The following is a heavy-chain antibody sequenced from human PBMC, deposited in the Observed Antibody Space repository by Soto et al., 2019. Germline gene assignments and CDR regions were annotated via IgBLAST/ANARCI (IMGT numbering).Heavy chain of an antibody. V-gene: IGHV3-33*01. CDR2: IWYDGSNK. Sequence: QVQLVESGGGVVQPGRSLRLSCAASGFTFSSYGMHWVRQAPGKGLEWVAVIWYDGSNKYYADSVKGRFTISRDNSKNTLYLQMNILRAEDTAVYYCARDRGDYVSNWFDPWGQGTLVTVSS. D-gene: IGHD4-17*01. J-gene: IGHJ5*02. CDR1: GFTFSSYG. CDR3: ARDRGDYVSNWFDP.